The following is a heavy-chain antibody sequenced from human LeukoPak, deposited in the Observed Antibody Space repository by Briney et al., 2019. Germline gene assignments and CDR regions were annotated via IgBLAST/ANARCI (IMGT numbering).Heavy chain of an antibody. Sequence: SETLSLTCTVSGGSISTYYWSWIRQPPGKGLEWIGYIYHDGSTNYNPSLKSRVTMSVDTFKNQFSLKMSSVTAADTAVYYCARHSGVSYYDSSGPGAFDIWGQGTMVTVSS. V-gene: IGHV4-59*08. D-gene: IGHD3-22*01. CDR3: ARHSGVSYYDSSGPGAFDI. CDR2: IYHDGST. CDR1: GGSISTYY. J-gene: IGHJ3*02.